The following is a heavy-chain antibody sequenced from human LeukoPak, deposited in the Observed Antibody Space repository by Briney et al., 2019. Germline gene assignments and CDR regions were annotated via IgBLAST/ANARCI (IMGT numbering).Heavy chain of an antibody. CDR3: ARHQGGYYDSSGSRYYFDY. D-gene: IGHD3-22*01. V-gene: IGHV4-38-2*01. CDR1: GYSISSGYY. Sequence: SETLSLTXAVSGYSISSGYYWGWIREPPGKGLEWIGSIYHSGSTYYNPSLKSRVTISVDTSKNQFSLKLSSVTAADTAVYYCARHQGGYYDSSGSRYYFDYWGQGTLVTVSS. CDR2: IYHSGST. J-gene: IGHJ4*02.